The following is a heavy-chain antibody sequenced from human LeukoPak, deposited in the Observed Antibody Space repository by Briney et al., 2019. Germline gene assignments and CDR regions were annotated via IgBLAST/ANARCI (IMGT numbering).Heavy chain of an antibody. J-gene: IGHJ4*02. D-gene: IGHD2-2*01. CDR2: IYPNDSDT. Sequence: GESLKISCKGSGYSFTSYWIGWVRQMPGKGLEWVGIIYPNDSDTRYSPSFQVQVTISADKSISTAYLQWGSLKASDTAMYYCARRRGSSTGQFDCWGQGTLVTV. CDR3: ARRRGSSTGQFDC. V-gene: IGHV5-51*01. CDR1: GYSFTSYW.